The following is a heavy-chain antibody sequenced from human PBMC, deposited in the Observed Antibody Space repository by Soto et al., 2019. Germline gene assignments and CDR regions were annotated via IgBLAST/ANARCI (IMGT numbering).Heavy chain of an antibody. CDR1: VYSFTSYW. V-gene: IGHV5-10-1*01. Sequence: GESLKISCKGSVYSFTSYWISWVRQMPVKGLEWMGRIDPSDSYTNYSPSFQGHVTISADKSISTAYLQWSSLKASDTATYYCASTLYYYDTKDAFSIWGQGTMVTVSS. CDR2: IDPSDSYT. J-gene: IGHJ3*02. D-gene: IGHD3-22*01. CDR3: ASTLYYYDTKDAFSI.